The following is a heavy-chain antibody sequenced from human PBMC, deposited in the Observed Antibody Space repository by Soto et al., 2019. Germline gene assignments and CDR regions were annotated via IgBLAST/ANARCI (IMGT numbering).Heavy chain of an antibody. J-gene: IGHJ4*02. V-gene: IGHV2-5*02. CDR2: LYWDDDK. Sequence: QITLKESGPTLVKPTQTLTLTCTFSGFSLTTSGVGVGWIRQPPEKALEWLALLYWDDDKRYSPSLKSRLTLTTDTSNTQVVLTMPNIDPVDTGTYVFAHSAGRSGDYWGPGTLVTVSS. CDR3: AHSAGRSGDY. CDR1: GFSLTTSGVG. D-gene: IGHD3-10*01.